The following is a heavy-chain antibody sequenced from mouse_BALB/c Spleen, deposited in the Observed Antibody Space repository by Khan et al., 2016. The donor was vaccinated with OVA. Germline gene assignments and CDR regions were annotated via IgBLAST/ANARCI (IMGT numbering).Heavy chain of an antibody. V-gene: IGHV2-9*02. CDR2: IWAGGST. J-gene: IGHJ2*01. CDR3: ARNRESDYFDY. CDR1: GFSLTSYG. Sequence: QVQLKESGPGLVAPSQSLSLTCTVSGFSLTSYGIYWVRQPPGKGLEWLGIIWAGGSTNYNPALMSRLSISKDNSRSQVFLKMNSLQTDDTAMYFCARNRESDYFDYWGQGST. D-gene: IGHD2-14*01.